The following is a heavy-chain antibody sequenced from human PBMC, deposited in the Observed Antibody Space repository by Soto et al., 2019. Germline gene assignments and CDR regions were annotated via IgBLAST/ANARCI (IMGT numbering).Heavy chain of an antibody. J-gene: IGHJ3*01. CDR1: GLTVSGTKY. CDR3: ASWHEREHAYDV. CDR2: LYDVFGS. V-gene: IGHV3-53*01. D-gene: IGHD1-1*01. Sequence: DVQLVESGGGLIQPGESLRLSCAAFGLTVSGTKYVAWVRQAPGKGLEWVSALYDVFGSFYADSVKGRFTTSSDRSKSTVYLQMNDMRPDDTAVYYCASWHEREHAYDVWGQGTTVIVSS.